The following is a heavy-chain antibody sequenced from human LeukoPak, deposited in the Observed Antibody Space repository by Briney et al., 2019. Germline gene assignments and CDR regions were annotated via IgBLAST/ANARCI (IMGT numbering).Heavy chain of an antibody. J-gene: IGHJ4*02. CDR3: ARHDSSGYYLVY. Sequence: SETLSLTCAVYGGSFSGYYWSWIRQPPGKGLEWIGEINHSGSTNYNPSLKSRVTISVDTSKNQFSLKLSSVTAADTAVYYCARHDSSGYYLVYWGQGTLVTVSS. CDR2: INHSGST. V-gene: IGHV4-34*01. CDR1: GGSFSGYY. D-gene: IGHD3-22*01.